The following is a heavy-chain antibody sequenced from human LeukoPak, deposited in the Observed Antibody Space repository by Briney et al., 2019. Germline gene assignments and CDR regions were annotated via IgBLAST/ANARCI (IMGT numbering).Heavy chain of an antibody. CDR1: GFTFSSYA. D-gene: IGHD6-6*01. CDR2: ISGSGEST. V-gene: IGHV3-23*01. CDR3: AKARGYSSSSENNWFDP. Sequence: GVSLRLSCTASGFTFSSYAMNWVRQAPGKGLEWVSAISGSGESTYYADSVKGRFTISRENSKSTLYLQMNSLRAEDTALYYCAKARGYSSSSENNWFDPWGQGTLVTVSS. J-gene: IGHJ5*02.